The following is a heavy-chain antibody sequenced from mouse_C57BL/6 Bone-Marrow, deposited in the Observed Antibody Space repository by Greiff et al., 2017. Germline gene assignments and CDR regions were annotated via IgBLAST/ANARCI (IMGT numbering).Heavy chain of an antibody. D-gene: IGHD1-1*01. CDR2: ISYDGSN. J-gene: IGHJ1*03. CDR3: ARDRGYYYGSSYYWYFDV. V-gene: IGHV3-6*01. Sequence: EVKLQESGPGLVKPSQSLSLTCSVTGYSITSGYYWNWIRQFPGNKLEWMGYISYDGSNNYNPSLKNRISITRDTSKNQFFLKLNSVTTEDTATYYCARDRGYYYGSSYYWYFDVWGTGTTVTVSS. CDR1: GYSITSGYY.